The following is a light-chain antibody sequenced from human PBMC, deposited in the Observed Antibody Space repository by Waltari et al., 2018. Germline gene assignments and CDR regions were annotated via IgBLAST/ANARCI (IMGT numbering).Light chain of an antibody. Sequence: QSALTQPASVSGSLGQSITIPCTGTSSDVGGYNYFSCYQQHPGKAPRLMIYDVNKRPSGVSNRFSGSKSGNTASLTISGLQAEDEADYHCCSFASSNSYVFGTGTMVTVL. V-gene: IGLV2-14*01. CDR2: DVN. CDR1: SSDVGGYNY. J-gene: IGLJ1*01. CDR3: CSFASSNSYV.